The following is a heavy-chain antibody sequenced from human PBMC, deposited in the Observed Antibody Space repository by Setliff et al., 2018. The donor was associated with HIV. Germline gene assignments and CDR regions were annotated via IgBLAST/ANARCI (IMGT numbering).Heavy chain of an antibody. CDR3: AKTRRYCSSTSCSNLFDY. CDR1: GFTFSNFA. D-gene: IGHD2-2*01. J-gene: IGHJ4*02. V-gene: IGHV3-23*01. Sequence: GGSLRLSCAASGFTFSNFAMAWVRQAPGKGLEWVSGISRTGGSTYYAHSVRGRFTISRDNSNNTLYLQMNSLRAEDTAVYYCAKTRRYCSSTSCSNLFDYWGQGTLVTVSS. CDR2: ISRTGGST.